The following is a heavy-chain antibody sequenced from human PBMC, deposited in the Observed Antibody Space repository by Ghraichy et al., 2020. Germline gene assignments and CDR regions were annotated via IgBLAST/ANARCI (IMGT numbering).Heavy chain of an antibody. Sequence: SQTLSLTCAVYGGSFSGYYWNWIRQPPGKGPEWIGEINDSGRTNYNPSLKSRVTMSVDTSKNQFSLKLSSVTAADTAVYYCARPAVVGTYYYYMDVWGKGATVTVSS. D-gene: IGHD6-19*01. CDR2: INDSGRT. CDR3: ARPAVVGTYYYYMDV. J-gene: IGHJ6*03. V-gene: IGHV4-34*01. CDR1: GGSFSGYY.